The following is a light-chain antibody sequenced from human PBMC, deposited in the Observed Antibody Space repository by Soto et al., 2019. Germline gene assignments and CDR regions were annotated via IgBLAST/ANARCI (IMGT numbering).Light chain of an antibody. Sequence: QSVLTQPPSVSGVPGQRVTISCTGNSSNIGTGYDVHWYQQLLGIAPKFLIYGNSNRPSGVPDRFSASKSGTSASLAITGLQAEDDADYFCQSFDSRLRAVIFGGGTKVTVL. CDR1: SSNIGTGYD. J-gene: IGLJ2*01. CDR2: GNS. CDR3: QSFDSRLRAVI. V-gene: IGLV1-40*01.